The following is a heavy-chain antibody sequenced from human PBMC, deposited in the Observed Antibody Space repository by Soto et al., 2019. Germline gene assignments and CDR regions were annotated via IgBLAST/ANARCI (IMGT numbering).Heavy chain of an antibody. CDR1: GGSISTNSYY. D-gene: IGHD1-26*01. Sequence: QLQLQESGPGLVKPSDTLSLTCTVSGGSISTNSYYWGWIRQPPGKGLEWIGSIYYSGSTFYNPSLKSRVTISVDTSKNQFSLKLSSVTAADTAVFFCARRGSGRWYFDYWGQGTLVTVSS. V-gene: IGHV4-39*01. CDR2: IYYSGST. CDR3: ARRGSGRWYFDY. J-gene: IGHJ4*02.